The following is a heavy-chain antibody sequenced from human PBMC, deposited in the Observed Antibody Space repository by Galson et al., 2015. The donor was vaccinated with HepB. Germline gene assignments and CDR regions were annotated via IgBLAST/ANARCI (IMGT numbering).Heavy chain of an antibody. CDR1: GDSVSSHSAA. D-gene: IGHD6-13*01. CDR2: TYYRSKWYN. Sequence: CAISGDSVSSHSAAWNWIRQSPSRGLEWLGRTYYRSKWYNDYAVSVKSRITINPDTSKNQFSLQLNSVTPEDTAVYYCARERIIAAAGKHYFDYWGQGTLVTVSS. J-gene: IGHJ4*02. CDR3: ARERIIAAAGKHYFDY. V-gene: IGHV6-1*01.